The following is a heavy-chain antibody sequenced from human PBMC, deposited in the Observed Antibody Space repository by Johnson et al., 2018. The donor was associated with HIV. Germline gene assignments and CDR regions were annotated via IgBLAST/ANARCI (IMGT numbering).Heavy chain of an antibody. CDR1: GFTFSSYA. D-gene: IGHD5-24*01. J-gene: IGHJ2*01. V-gene: IGHV3-23*04. CDR2: TSKSGDSA. CDR3: ARDGYNPDGYFEI. Sequence: EVQLVESGGGLVQPGGSLRLSCEASGFTFSSYAMSWVRQAPGKGLEWVSATSKSGDSAYYADSVKGRLTISRDNSKNTLYLQMNSLRVEDTAVYYCARDGYNPDGYFEIWGRG.